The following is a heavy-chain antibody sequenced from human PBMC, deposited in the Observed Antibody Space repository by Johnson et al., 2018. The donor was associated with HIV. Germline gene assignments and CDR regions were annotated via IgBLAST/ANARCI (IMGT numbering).Heavy chain of an antibody. V-gene: IGHV3-15*01. CDR2: IKSKTDGGTT. J-gene: IGHJ3*02. Sequence: DVQLVESGGGLVKPGGSLRLSCAASGFTFSNAWMSWVRQAPGKGLEWVGRIKSKTDGGTTDYAAPVKGRFTISRDDSKNTLYLQMNSLKTEDTAVYYCTTKTTVVTLGFDIWGQGTMVTVSS. D-gene: IGHD4-23*01. CDR1: GFTFSNAW. CDR3: TTKTTVVTLGFDI.